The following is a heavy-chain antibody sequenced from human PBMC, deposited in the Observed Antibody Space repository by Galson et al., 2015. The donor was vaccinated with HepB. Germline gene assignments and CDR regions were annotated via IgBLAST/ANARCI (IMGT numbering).Heavy chain of an antibody. V-gene: IGHV4-59*01. Sequence: ETLSLTCTVSGGSISSYYWSWIRQPPGKGLEWIGYIYYSGSTNSNPSLKSRVTMSVDTSKSQFSLKLSSVTAADTAVYYCARVNGYYGSGSFKLPRPHFDYWGQGTLVTVSS. CDR3: ARVNGYYGSGSFKLPRPHFDY. D-gene: IGHD3-10*01. CDR2: IYYSGST. J-gene: IGHJ4*02. CDR1: GGSISSYY.